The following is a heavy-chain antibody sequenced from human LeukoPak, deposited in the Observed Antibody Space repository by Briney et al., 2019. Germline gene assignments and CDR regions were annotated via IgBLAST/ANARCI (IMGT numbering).Heavy chain of an antibody. CDR3: ARDLTDDFWSGYHFDY. J-gene: IGHJ4*02. D-gene: IGHD3-3*01. CDR1: GFTFSNYC. V-gene: IGHV3-21*01. CDR2: ISSSSNYI. Sequence: PGGSLRLSCAASGFTFSNYCMNWVRQAPGKGLEWVSSISSSSNYIYYADSVKGRFTISRDNAKNSLYLQMNSLRAEDTAVYYCARDLTDDFWSGYHFDYWGQGTLVTVSS.